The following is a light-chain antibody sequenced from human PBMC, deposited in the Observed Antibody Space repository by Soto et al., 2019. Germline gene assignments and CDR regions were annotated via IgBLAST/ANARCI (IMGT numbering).Light chain of an antibody. V-gene: IGKV3-20*01. J-gene: IGKJ2*01. Sequence: EIVLTQSPGILSLSPGESATLSCRASQSVSSSYLAWYQQKPGQAPRLLIYGASNRATGIPDRFSASGSKTNFTLTISRLEPEDFAVYYCQQYGSSPPYTFGQGTKLEIK. CDR3: QQYGSSPPYT. CDR2: GAS. CDR1: QSVSSSY.